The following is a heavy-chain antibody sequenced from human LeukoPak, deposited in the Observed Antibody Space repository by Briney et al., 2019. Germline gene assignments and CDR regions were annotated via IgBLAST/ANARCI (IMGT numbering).Heavy chain of an antibody. V-gene: IGHV5-51*01. CDR2: IYPGYSDP. CDR1: GYSFTSYW. D-gene: IGHD3-9*01. J-gene: IGHJ4*02. Sequence: GESLKISCKGSGYSFTSYWIGWVRQMPGKCLEWMGIIYPGYSDPRYSPSFQGQVTISADKYISTAYLQWSSLKASATAMYYCARRYYDILTGRGAFDYWGQGTLVTVSS. CDR3: ARRYYDILTGRGAFDY.